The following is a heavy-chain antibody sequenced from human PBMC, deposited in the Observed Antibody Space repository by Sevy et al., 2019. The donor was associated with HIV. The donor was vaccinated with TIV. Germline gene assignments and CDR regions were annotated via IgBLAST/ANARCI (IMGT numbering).Heavy chain of an antibody. D-gene: IGHD5-18*01. Sequence: GGSLRLSCAASGFTFSSYWMSWVRQAPGKGLEWGANIKQDGSEKYYVDSVKGRFTISRDNAKNSLYLQMNSLRAEDTAVYYCARDRGRQCGYSYSDAFDIWGQGTMVTVSS. V-gene: IGHV3-7*03. CDR1: GFTFSSYW. CDR2: IKQDGSEK. CDR3: ARDRGRQCGYSYSDAFDI. J-gene: IGHJ3*02.